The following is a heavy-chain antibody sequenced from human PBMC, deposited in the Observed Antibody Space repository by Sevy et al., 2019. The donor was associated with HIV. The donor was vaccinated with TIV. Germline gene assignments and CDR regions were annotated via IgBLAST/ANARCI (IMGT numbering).Heavy chain of an antibody. V-gene: IGHV3-48*03. CDR2: IYASGSPI. Sequence: GGFLRLSCEGSGFTFRSYEMNWVRQAPGKGLEWVSYIYASGSPIYYSDSVRGRFTISRDDAKNSLYLQMDDLRVDNTASSYCARQVGYYYYYGMDVWGQGTTVTVSS. CDR1: GFTFRSYE. J-gene: IGHJ6*02. CDR3: ARQVGYYYYYGMDV.